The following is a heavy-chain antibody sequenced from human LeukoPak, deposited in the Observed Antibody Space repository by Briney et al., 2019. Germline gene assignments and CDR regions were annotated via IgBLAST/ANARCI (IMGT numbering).Heavy chain of an antibody. J-gene: IGHJ6*02. CDR3: ARATSDYYYAMDV. V-gene: IGHV3-48*03. CDR2: ISSSAGTI. CDR1: GFTFSSYA. Sequence: PGGSLRLSREASGFTFSSYAMSWVRQAPGKGLEWVSYISSSAGTIYYADSVKGRFTISRDNAKNSLYLQMNSLRAEDTAVYYCARATSDYYYAMDVWGQGTTVTVSS. D-gene: IGHD2/OR15-2a*01.